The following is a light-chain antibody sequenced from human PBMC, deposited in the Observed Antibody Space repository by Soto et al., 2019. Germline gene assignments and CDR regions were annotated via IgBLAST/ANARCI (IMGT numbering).Light chain of an antibody. V-gene: IGLV2-14*03. CDR1: SSDVGGYNY. Sequence: QSALTQPASVSGSPGQSITISCTGTSSDVGGYNYVSWYQLHPGKAPKLMIYDVSNRPSGVSNRFSGSKSGNTASLTISGLQAEDEADYYCSSYTISSTLVVFGGGTKLTVL. CDR3: SSYTISSTLVV. CDR2: DVS. J-gene: IGLJ2*01.